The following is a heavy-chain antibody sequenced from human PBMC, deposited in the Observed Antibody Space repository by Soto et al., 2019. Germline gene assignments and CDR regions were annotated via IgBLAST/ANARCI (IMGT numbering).Heavy chain of an antibody. CDR3: ARSQWLANDAFDI. CDR2: IKQDGSEG. V-gene: IGHV3-7*03. Sequence: GGSPKISCAASRFTFSTYLMSWVRQVPGKGLEWVANIKQDGSEGYYVDSVRGRFTISRDNAKNSLYLQMNSLRADDTAVYYCARSQWLANDAFDIWGQGTMVTVSS. D-gene: IGHD6-19*01. J-gene: IGHJ3*02. CDR1: RFTFSTYL.